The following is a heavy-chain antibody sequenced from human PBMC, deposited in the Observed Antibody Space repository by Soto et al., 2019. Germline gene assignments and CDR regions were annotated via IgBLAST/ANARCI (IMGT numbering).Heavy chain of an antibody. J-gene: IGHJ2*01. D-gene: IGHD5-12*01. CDR1: GFTFSSYE. CDR2: ISSSGSTI. Sequence: EVQLVESGGGLVQPGGSLRVSCAASGFTFSSYEMNWVRQAPGRGLEWVSYISSSGSTIYDADSVKGRFIISRDDAKNSLYLQMNSLRAEDTAVYYCARVGYMGYTGYDWLYRYFDLWGRGTLVTVSS. V-gene: IGHV3-48*03. CDR3: ARVGYMGYTGYDWLYRYFDL.